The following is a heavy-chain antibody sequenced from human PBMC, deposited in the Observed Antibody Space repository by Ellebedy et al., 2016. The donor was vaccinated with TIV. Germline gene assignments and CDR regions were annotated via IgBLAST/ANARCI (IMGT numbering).Heavy chain of an antibody. Sequence: MPSETLSLTCAVYGGSFSGYYWSWIRQPPGKGLEWIGEITHSGSTNYNPYLKSRDTISVDTSKNQFSLNLSSVTAADTAVYYCARGLARDYWGQGTLVTVSS. CDR2: ITHSGST. CDR3: ARGLARDY. V-gene: IGHV4-34*01. CDR1: GGSFSGYY. J-gene: IGHJ4*02.